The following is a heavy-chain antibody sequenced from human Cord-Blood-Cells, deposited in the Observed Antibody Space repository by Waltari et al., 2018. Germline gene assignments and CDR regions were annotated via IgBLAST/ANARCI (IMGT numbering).Heavy chain of an antibody. J-gene: IGHJ1*01. CDR3: ARSEGDFWSGYKYFQH. D-gene: IGHD3-3*01. CDR2: IYYSGST. Sequence: QVQLQESGPGLVKPSETLSLTCTVSGGSISSYYWSWIRQPPGKGLAWIGYIYYSGSTNYNPSLKSRVTISVDTSKNQFSLKLSSVTAADTAVYYCARSEGDFWSGYKYFQHWGQGTLVTVSS. V-gene: IGHV4-59*01. CDR1: GGSISSYY.